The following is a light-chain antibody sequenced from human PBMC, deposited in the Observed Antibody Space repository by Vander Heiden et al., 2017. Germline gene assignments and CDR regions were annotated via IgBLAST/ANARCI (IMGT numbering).Light chain of an antibody. CDR1: SSSIGSNT. CDR2: SND. CDR3: AAWDDSLIGVV. V-gene: IGLV1-44*01. J-gene: IGLJ2*01. Sequence: QSVLTQPPSASGTPGQRVTISRSGSSSSIGSNTVNWYQQLPGTAPKLLSHSNDQRPSGVPDRFSGSKSGTSASLAISGLQSEDEADYYCAAWDDSLIGVVFGGGTKLTVL.